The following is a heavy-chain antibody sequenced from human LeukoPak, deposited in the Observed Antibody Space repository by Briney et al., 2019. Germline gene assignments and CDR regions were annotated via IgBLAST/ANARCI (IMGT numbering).Heavy chain of an antibody. J-gene: IGHJ4*02. CDR3: ARDFNWNLDY. Sequence: GGSLRLSCAASGFTFSSYWMSWVRQAPGKGLEWVASVKQDGSEQYSVDSVRGRFTISRDNAKNSLYLQMNSLRAEDTAVYYCARDFNWNLDYWGQGTLVTVSS. V-gene: IGHV3-7*01. CDR1: GFTFSSYW. CDR2: VKQDGSEQ. D-gene: IGHD1-20*01.